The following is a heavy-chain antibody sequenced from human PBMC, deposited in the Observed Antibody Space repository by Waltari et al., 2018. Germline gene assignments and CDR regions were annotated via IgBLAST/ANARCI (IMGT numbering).Heavy chain of an antibody. Sequence: QTQLVQSGVEVKRPGASVKVSCKASGYSFSDSKINWVLQDPGQGLEWMGWISGYNDDTNYAQNFQGRVTMTTDRSTATAYLELTSLKSDDTAVYYCARGAVFGVVINWYFDLWGPGTLVTVSS. V-gene: IGHV1-18*01. J-gene: IGHJ2*01. D-gene: IGHD3-3*01. CDR2: ISGYNDDT. CDR3: ARGAVFGVVINWYFDL. CDR1: GYSFSDSK.